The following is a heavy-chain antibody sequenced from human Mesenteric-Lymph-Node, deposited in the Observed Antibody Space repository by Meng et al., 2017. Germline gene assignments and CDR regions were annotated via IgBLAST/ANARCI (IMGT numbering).Heavy chain of an antibody. CDR2: IYHSGST. V-gene: IGHV4-4*02. Sequence: QGSGRGLVKPSGTLSLTCAVSGGSISSSNWWSWVRQPPGKGLEWIGEIYHSGSTNYNPSLKSRVTISVDKSKNQFSLKLSSVTAADTAVYYCASFPPPGKQWLVTDYWGQGTLVTVSS. J-gene: IGHJ4*02. D-gene: IGHD6-19*01. CDR3: ASFPPPGKQWLVTDY. CDR1: GGSISSSNW.